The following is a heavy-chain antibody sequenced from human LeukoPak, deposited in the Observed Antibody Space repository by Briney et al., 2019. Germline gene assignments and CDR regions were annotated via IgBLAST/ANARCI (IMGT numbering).Heavy chain of an antibody. CDR3: NTDSLVFNY. Sequence: PGGSLRLSCAASGFTVSSNYMSWVRQAPGKGLEWVGRIKSKTNGATTDYAAPVKGRFTIARDDSKSTLYLQMNSLKAEDTAVYYCNTDSLVFNYWGQGTLVTVSS. V-gene: IGHV3-15*01. D-gene: IGHD3-16*01. CDR2: IKSKTNGATT. J-gene: IGHJ4*02. CDR1: GFTVSSNY.